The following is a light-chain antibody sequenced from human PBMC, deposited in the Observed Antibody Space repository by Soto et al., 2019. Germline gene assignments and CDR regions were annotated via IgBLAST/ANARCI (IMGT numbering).Light chain of an antibody. Sequence: EIVLTQSPATLSLSPGERATLSCWASQSISNFLAWYQQKPGQAPRLLIYGASTRATAIPARFSGSGSGTQFTLTITSLQSEDFAVYYCQHYNNWPPWTFGQGTKVDIK. J-gene: IGKJ1*01. CDR3: QHYNNWPPWT. CDR2: GAS. V-gene: IGKV3-15*01. CDR1: QSISNF.